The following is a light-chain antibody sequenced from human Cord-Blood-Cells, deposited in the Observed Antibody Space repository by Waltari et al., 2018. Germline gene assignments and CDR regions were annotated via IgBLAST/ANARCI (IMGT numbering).Light chain of an antibody. V-gene: IGKV4-1*01. J-gene: IGKJ3*01. Sequence: DIVMTQSPDSLAVSLGERATINCKSSQSVLYSSNNKNYLALYQQKPGQPPKLLIYWASTRESGVPDRFSGSGSGTDFTLTSSSLQAEDVAVYYCQQYYSTPFTFGPGTKVDIK. CDR3: QQYYSTPFT. CDR1: QSVLYSSNNKNY. CDR2: WAS.